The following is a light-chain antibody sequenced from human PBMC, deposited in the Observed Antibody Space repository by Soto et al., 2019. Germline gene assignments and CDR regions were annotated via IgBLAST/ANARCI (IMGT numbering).Light chain of an antibody. Sequence: ENVLTQSPGTLSLSPGERATLSCRASQSVSSSFLAWYQQKPGQAPRLLLYRASSRATGIPDRFSGSGSGTVFTLTISRLEPEDFAVYYCQQYVSAPWTFGQGTKVEIK. V-gene: IGKV3-20*01. CDR3: QQYVSAPWT. CDR1: QSVSSSF. J-gene: IGKJ1*01. CDR2: RAS.